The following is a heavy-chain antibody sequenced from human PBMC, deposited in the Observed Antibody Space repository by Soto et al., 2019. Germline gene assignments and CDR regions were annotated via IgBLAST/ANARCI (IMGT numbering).Heavy chain of an antibody. V-gene: IGHV4-31*03. CDR2: IYYSGST. J-gene: IGHJ5*02. CDR3: STYDSSDYYSGSPIGWFDP. CDR1: GGPISSGGYY. D-gene: IGHD3-22*01. Sequence: LSLTCPVSGGPISSGGYYWSWIRQHPGKGLEWIGYIYYSGSTYYNPSLKSRVTISVDTSKNQFSLKLSSVTAADTAVYYCSTYDSSDYYSGSPIGWFDPWGQGTLVTVSS.